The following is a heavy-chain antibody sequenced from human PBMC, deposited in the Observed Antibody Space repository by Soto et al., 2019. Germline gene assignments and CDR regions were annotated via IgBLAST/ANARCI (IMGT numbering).Heavy chain of an antibody. CDR1: GFTFSSYG. V-gene: IGHV3-30*18. CDR2: ISYDGSNK. J-gene: IGHJ6*02. CDR3: AKASRSYSSSWYDSVGMDV. Sequence: QVQLVESGGGVVQPGRSLRLSCAASGFTFSSYGMHWVRQAPGKGLEWVAVISYDGSNKYYADSVKGRFTISRDNSKNTLYLQMNSLRAEDTAVYYCAKASRSYSSSWYDSVGMDVWGQGTTVTVSS. D-gene: IGHD6-13*01.